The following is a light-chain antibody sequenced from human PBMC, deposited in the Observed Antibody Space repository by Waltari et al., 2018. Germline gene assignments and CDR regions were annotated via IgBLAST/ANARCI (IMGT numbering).Light chain of an antibody. CDR2: NDN. CDR3: AVWDDSLGGV. Sequence: QSVLTQPPSVSGTPGQRVTISCSGSNSNIRGNFVTWYQQLPGKAPKLLIYNDNQGPSGVPDRFSASKSGTSAALAITGLQSEDEADYYCAVWDDSLGGVFGGGTKLTVL. J-gene: IGLJ3*02. CDR1: NSNIRGNF. V-gene: IGLV1-44*01.